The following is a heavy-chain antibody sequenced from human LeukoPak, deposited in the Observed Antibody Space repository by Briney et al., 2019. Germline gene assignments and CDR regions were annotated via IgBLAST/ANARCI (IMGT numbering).Heavy chain of an antibody. V-gene: IGHV1-18*01. Sequence: GASVKVSCKASGYTFTSYGISWVRQAPGQGLEWMGWFSAYNGNTNYAQKLQGRVTMTTDTSTSTAYMELRSLRSDDTAVYYCARDAGRKLWFGELSSYYFDYWGQGTLVTVSS. CDR2: FSAYNGNT. D-gene: IGHD3-10*01. CDR3: ARDAGRKLWFGELSSYYFDY. J-gene: IGHJ4*02. CDR1: GYTFTSYG.